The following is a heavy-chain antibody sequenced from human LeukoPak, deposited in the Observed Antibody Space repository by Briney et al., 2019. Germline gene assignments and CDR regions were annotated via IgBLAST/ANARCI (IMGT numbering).Heavy chain of an antibody. D-gene: IGHD6-19*01. V-gene: IGHV3-23*01. Sequence: PGGSLRLSCAASGFTFSSYAMSWVRQAPGKGLEWVSGINGNGASTYYADSVKGRFTVSRDNSKKTVNLQMNSLRAEDTAVYYCASSPVAGVYNWLDPWGQGTLVTVSS. CDR3: ASSPVAGVYNWLDP. CDR2: INGNGAST. J-gene: IGHJ5*02. CDR1: GFTFSSYA.